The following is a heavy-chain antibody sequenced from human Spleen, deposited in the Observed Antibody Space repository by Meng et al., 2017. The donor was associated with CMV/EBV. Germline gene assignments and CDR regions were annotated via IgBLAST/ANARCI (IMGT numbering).Heavy chain of an antibody. J-gene: IGHJ5*02. Sequence: SGYTFTGYYMHWVRQATGQGLEGKGWINHKSGGTKKEKKCQGRVTMTRDTSISTAYMELSRLRSDDTAVYYCARGRLYDFWSEGWFDPWGQGTLVTVSS. CDR2: INHKSGGT. CDR1: GYTFTGYY. CDR3: ARGRLYDFWSEGWFDP. V-gene: IGHV1-2*02. D-gene: IGHD3-3*01.